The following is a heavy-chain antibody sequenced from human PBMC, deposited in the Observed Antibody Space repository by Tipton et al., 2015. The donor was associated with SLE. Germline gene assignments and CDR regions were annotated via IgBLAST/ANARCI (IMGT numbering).Heavy chain of an antibody. D-gene: IGHD6-13*01. CDR1: GGSISSHY. J-gene: IGHJ4*02. V-gene: IGHV4-59*11. CDR2: IYYSGST. Sequence: TLSLTCTVSGGSISSHYWSWIRQPPGKGLEWSGYIYYSGSTYYNPSLKSRVTISVDTSKNQFSLKLSSVTDADTAVYYCASALRGGGSSWYYFDYWGQGTLVTVSS. CDR3: ASALRGGGSSWYYFDY.